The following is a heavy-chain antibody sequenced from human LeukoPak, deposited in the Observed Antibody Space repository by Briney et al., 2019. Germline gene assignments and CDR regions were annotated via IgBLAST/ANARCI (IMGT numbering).Heavy chain of an antibody. Sequence: GGSLRLSCAASGFTFSSYAMSWVRQAPGKGLEWVSSLDASAAPTYYADSVKGRFTISRDNSKNTLYLQMNSLRAEDTAVYYCAKYRGGGDYGDYYDYWGQGTLVTVSS. CDR2: LDASAAPT. D-gene: IGHD5-24*01. CDR1: GFTFSSYA. J-gene: IGHJ4*02. V-gene: IGHV3-23*01. CDR3: AKYRGGGDYGDYYDY.